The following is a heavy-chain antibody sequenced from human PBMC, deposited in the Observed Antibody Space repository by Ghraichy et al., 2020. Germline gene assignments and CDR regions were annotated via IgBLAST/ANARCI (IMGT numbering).Heavy chain of an antibody. CDR1: GGSISSSSYY. J-gene: IGHJ4*02. V-gene: IGHV4-39*07. Sequence: GTLSLTCTVSGGSISSSSYYWGWIRQPPGKGLEWIGSIYYSGSTYYNPSLKSRVTISVDTSKNQFSLKLSSVTAADTAVYYCAVGASLGGVDYWGQGTLVTVSS. D-gene: IGHD1-26*01. CDR2: IYYSGST. CDR3: AVGASLGGVDY.